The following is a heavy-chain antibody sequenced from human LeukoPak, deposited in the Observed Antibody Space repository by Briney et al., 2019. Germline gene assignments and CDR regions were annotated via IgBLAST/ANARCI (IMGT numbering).Heavy chain of an antibody. Sequence: SVKVSCKASGGTFSSYAISWVRQAPGQGLEWMGGIIPIFGTANYAQKFQGRVTITGDKSTSTAYMELSSLRSEDTAVYYCAGATANYYYYYMDVWGKGTTVTVSS. CDR1: GGTFSSYA. J-gene: IGHJ6*03. D-gene: IGHD4-17*01. CDR2: IIPIFGTA. V-gene: IGHV1-69*06. CDR3: AGATANYYYYYMDV.